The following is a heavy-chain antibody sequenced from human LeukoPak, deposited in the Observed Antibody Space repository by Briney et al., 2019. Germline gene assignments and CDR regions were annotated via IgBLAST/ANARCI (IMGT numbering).Heavy chain of an antibody. CDR2: ISGSGGST. CDR1: GFTFSSYA. J-gene: IGHJ4*02. D-gene: IGHD6-13*01. V-gene: IGHV3-23*01. Sequence: GGSLRLSCAASGFTFSSYAMSWVRQAPGKGLEWVSAISGSGGSTYYADSVKGRFTISRDNSKNTPYLQMNSLRAEDTAVYYCAKAYSWYEEVFDYWGQGTLVTVSS. CDR3: AKAYSWYEEVFDY.